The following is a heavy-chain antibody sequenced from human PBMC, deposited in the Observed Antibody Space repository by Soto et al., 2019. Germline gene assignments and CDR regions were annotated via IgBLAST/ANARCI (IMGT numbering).Heavy chain of an antibody. CDR3: ARTLRRYFDRLPNHDAFDI. J-gene: IGHJ3*02. Sequence: SVKVSCKASGGTFSSYAISWVRQAPGQGLEWMGGIIPIFGTANYAQKFQGRVTITADESTSTAYMELSSLRSEDTAVYYCARTLRRYFDRLPNHDAFDIWRQGTMVTVSS. D-gene: IGHD3-9*01. V-gene: IGHV1-69*13. CDR1: GGTFSSYA. CDR2: IIPIFGTA.